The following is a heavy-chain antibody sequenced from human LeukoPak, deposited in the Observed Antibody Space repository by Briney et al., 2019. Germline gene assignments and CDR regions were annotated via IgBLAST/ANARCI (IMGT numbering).Heavy chain of an antibody. CDR3: AKREYYYGSGSSYYFDS. V-gene: IGHV3-23*01. CDR2: ISGGGDNT. Sequence: GGSLRLSCAASGFTFSSHVMSWVRQAPGKGLEWVSTISGGGDNTYYADSVKGRFSISRDNSKNTLYLQMNSLRAEDTAVYYCAKREYYYGSGSSYYFDSWGQGTLVTVSS. CDR1: GFTFSSHV. J-gene: IGHJ4*02. D-gene: IGHD3-10*01.